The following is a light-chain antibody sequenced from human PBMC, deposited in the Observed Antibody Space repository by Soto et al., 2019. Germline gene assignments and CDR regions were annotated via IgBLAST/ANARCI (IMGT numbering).Light chain of an antibody. CDR3: QQYGSSPSIT. CDR1: QSVSSSY. Sequence: LVFTHSPCTLSLSPGERATLSCRASQSVSSSYLAWYQQKPGQAPRLLIYGAFNRATGIPDRFSGSGSGTDFTLTISRLESEDFAVYYCQQYGSSPSITFGQGTRLEIK. CDR2: GAF. V-gene: IGKV3-20*01. J-gene: IGKJ5*01.